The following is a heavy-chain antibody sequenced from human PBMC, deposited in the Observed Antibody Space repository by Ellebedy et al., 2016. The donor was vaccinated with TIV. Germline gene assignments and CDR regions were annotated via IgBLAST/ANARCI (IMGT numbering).Heavy chain of an antibody. D-gene: IGHD4/OR15-4a*01. Sequence: GESLKISCVASGFSFGKYWMSWLRQARGKGLAWLANIKQDGSEKYYLDFVKGRFTISRDNAKNSLDLQMNSMRAEDTTVYYCAIRVRYWGQGTLVTVSS. J-gene: IGHJ4*02. V-gene: IGHV3-7*01. CDR2: IKQDGSEK. CDR1: GFSFGKYW. CDR3: AIRVRY.